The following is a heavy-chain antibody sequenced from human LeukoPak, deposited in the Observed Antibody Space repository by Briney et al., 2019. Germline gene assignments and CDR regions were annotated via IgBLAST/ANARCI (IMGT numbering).Heavy chain of an antibody. CDR3: AREASYGYFYYYYYYMDV. CDR2: IYHSGST. J-gene: IGHJ6*03. Sequence: SETLSLTCTVSGYSISSGYYWGWIRQPPGKGLEWIGSIYHSGSTYYNPSLKSRVTISVDTSKNQFSLKLSSVTAADTAVYYCAREASYGYFYYYYYYMDVWGKGTTVIVSS. D-gene: IGHD5-18*01. CDR1: GYSISSGYY. V-gene: IGHV4-38-2*02.